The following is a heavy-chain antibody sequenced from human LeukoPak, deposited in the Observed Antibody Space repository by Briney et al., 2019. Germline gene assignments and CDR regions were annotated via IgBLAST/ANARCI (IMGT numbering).Heavy chain of an antibody. CDR2: IWYDGSNK. J-gene: IGHJ4*02. D-gene: IGHD1-7*01. Sequence: QPGWSLRLSCAASGFTFSSYGMHWVRQAPGKGLEWVAVIWYDGSNKYYADSVKGRFTISRDNSKNTLYLQMNSLRAEDTAVYYCARDLAEAELELPWDWGQGTLVTVSS. CDR1: GFTFSSYG. CDR3: ARDLAEAELELPWD. V-gene: IGHV3-33*01.